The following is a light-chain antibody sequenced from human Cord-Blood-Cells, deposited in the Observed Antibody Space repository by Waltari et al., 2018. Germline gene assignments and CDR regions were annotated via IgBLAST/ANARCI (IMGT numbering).Light chain of an antibody. CDR1: SSAVGSYNL. V-gene: IGLV2-23*01. CDR3: CSYAGSSTFV. CDR2: EGS. Sequence: QPALTPPASVSGSPAQSITISCTGTSSAVGSYNLVSWYQQHPGKAPKLMIYEGSKRPSGVSNRFSGSKSGNTASLTISGLQAEDEADYYCCSYAGSSTFVFGTGTKVTVL. J-gene: IGLJ1*01.